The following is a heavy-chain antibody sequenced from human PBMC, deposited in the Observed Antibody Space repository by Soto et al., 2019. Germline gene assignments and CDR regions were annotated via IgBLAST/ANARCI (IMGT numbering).Heavy chain of an antibody. CDR2: INAGNGNT. D-gene: IGHD3-10*01. CDR1: GYPFSDYA. J-gene: IGHJ6*03. V-gene: IGHV1-3*01. Sequence: QVHLVQSGAEVKKPGASVKISCEASGYPFSDYAIHWVRQAPGQRLEWMGRINAGNGNTEYSQPFQGRLTITRDSSARTACMELGSLTSDDSAVYFCARDRDRGDYYYYDMDVWGRGTTVIVSS. CDR3: ARDRDRGDYYYYDMDV.